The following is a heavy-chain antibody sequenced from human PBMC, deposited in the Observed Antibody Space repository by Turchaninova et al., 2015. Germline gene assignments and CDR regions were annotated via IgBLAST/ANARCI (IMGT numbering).Heavy chain of an antibody. J-gene: IGHJ4*02. V-gene: IGHV4-4*02. CDR1: GGSISSGNW. D-gene: IGHD2-15*01. CDR2: IYHSGST. Sequence: QVQLQESGPGLVKPSGTLSLPCTVSGGSISSGNWWSWVRQPPGMGLEWIAEIYHSGSTNYNPSLKSRVTISLDKSKNQFSLKLGSVTAADTAIYYCARSLFSRPLLDYWGQGTLVTVSS. CDR3: ARSLFSRPLLDY.